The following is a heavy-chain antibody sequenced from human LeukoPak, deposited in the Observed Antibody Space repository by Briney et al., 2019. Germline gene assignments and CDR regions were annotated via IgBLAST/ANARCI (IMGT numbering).Heavy chain of an antibody. V-gene: IGHV4-39*01. J-gene: IGHJ2*01. CDR1: GDSISGSRDF. D-gene: IGHD6-13*01. CDR2: FYYTGIS. CDR3: ARHMAAGNTARYFDL. Sequence: SETLSLTCSVSGDSISGSRDFWGWIRQPPGRGLEWIGSFYYTGISYYNPSLKRRLTMSVDTSKNQLSLRLSSVTAADTALYYCARHMAAGNTARYFDLWGRGTLVTVSS.